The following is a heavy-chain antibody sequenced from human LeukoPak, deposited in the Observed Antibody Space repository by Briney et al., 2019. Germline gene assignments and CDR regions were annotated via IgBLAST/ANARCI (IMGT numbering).Heavy chain of an antibody. CDR1: GGSISRYY. Sequence: PSETLSLTCTVSGGSISRYYWSWIRQPPGKGLEWIVYIYYSGCTNYNPSLKSRVTISVDTSKNQFSLTLSYVTAPDPAVYYCARQRPQYSWFDPWGQGTLVTVSS. CDR3: ARQRPQYSWFDP. J-gene: IGHJ5*02. D-gene: IGHD2/OR15-2a*01. V-gene: IGHV4-59*08. CDR2: IYYSGCT.